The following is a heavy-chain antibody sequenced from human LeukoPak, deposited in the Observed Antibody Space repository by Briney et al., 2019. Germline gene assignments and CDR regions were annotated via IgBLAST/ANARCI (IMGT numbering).Heavy chain of an antibody. CDR1: GYTFTSYG. CDR2: ISAYNGNT. Sequence: ASVKVSCKASGYTFTSYGISWVRQAPGQGLEWTGWISAYNGNTNYAQKLQGRVTMTTDTSTSTAYMELRSLRSDETAVYYCARKYYYDSSGKQNYGMDVWGQGTTVTVSS. D-gene: IGHD3-22*01. J-gene: IGHJ6*02. V-gene: IGHV1-18*01. CDR3: ARKYYYDSSGKQNYGMDV.